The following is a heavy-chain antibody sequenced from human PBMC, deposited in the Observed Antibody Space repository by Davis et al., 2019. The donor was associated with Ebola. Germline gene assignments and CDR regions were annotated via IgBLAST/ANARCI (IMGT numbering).Heavy chain of an antibody. CDR2: IRSKAYGGTT. V-gene: IGHV3-49*04. CDR1: GFTFGDYA. J-gene: IGHJ3*02. Sequence: GGSLRLSCTTSGFTFGDYAMSWVRQAPGKGLEWVGFIRSKAYGGTTECAASVKGRFIISRDDSKSIAYLQMNSLKTEDTAVYYCTTLTYYDFWSGLGDAFDIWGQGTMVTVSS. D-gene: IGHD3-3*01. CDR3: TTLTYYDFWSGLGDAFDI.